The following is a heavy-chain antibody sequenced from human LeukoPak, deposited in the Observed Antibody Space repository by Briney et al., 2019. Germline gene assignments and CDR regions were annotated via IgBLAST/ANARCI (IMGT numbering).Heavy chain of an antibody. J-gene: IGHJ3*02. CDR2: IYYSGST. V-gene: IGHV4-39*07. CDR1: GGSISSYY. CDR3: ARNIAVAGHDAFDI. D-gene: IGHD6-19*01. Sequence: SETLSLTCTVSGGSISSYYWGWIRQPPGKGLEWIGSIYYSGSTYYNPSLKSRVTISVDTSKNQFSLKLSSVTAADTAVYYCARNIAVAGHDAFDIWGQGTMVTVSS.